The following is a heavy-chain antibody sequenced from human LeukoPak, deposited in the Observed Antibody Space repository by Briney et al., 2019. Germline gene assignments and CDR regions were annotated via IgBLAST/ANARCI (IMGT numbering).Heavy chain of an antibody. Sequence: GGSLTLSCAASGFTFSSYAMQWVRQAPGEGRECVSAISGKGGNTFYTNSVKGRFTLSRDNSKNTLYLQMGSLKPEDMAVYYCARDSCSGDRCWRYFVNWGQGTLVTVSS. CDR1: GFTFSSYA. J-gene: IGHJ4*02. D-gene: IGHD2-15*01. CDR2: ISGKGGNT. V-gene: IGHV3-64*01. CDR3: ARDSCSGDRCWRYFVN.